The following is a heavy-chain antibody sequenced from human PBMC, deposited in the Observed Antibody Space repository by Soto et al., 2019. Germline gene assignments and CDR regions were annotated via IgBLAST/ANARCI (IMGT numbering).Heavy chain of an antibody. D-gene: IGHD6-13*01. CDR3: ARYTIAAAGNYYFDY. J-gene: IGHJ4*02. V-gene: IGHV4-59*01. CDR1: GGSISSYY. Sequence: SETLSLTCTVSGGSISSYYWSWIRQPPGKGLEWIGYIYYSGSTNYNPSLKSRVTISVDTSKNQFSLKLSSVTAADTAVYYCARYTIAAAGNYYFDYWGQGTLVTVSS. CDR2: IYYSGST.